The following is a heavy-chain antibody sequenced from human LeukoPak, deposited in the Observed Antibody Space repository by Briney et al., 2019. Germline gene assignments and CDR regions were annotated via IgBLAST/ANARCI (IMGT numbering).Heavy chain of an antibody. CDR3: TRISRISMVRGVLRWGPKELPSDYYHVMDV. CDR1: GYAFSNYD. D-gene: IGHD3-10*01. Sequence: GASVKVSCKASGYAFSNYDINWVRQAPGQGLEWMGWMNPNSGDTGYAQKFQGRISMTRDTSMRTAYMELNSLRSEDTAVYYCTRISRISMVRGVLRWGPKELPSDYYHVMDVWGQGTTVIVSS. CDR2: MNPNSGDT. J-gene: IGHJ6*02. V-gene: IGHV1-8*01.